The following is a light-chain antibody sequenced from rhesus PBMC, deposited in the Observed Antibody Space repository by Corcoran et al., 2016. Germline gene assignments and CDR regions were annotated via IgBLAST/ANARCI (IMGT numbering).Light chain of an antibody. CDR3: QQYNSDPHS. CDR1: QGISNW. CDR2: AAS. V-gene: IGKV1-21*01. Sequence: DIQMTQSPSSLSASVGDRVTITCQASQGISNWLAWYQQKPGKAPKLLIYAASSLQRGVPSRCSGSGSGTEFTLTISSLQPEDFATYYCQQYNSDPHSFGQGTKVEIK. J-gene: IGKJ2*01.